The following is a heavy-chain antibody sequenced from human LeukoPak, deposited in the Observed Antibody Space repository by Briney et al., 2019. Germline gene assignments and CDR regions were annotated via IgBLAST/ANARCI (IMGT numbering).Heavy chain of an antibody. J-gene: IGHJ5*02. D-gene: IGHD2/OR15-2a*01. Sequence: GGSLRLSCAASGFTFSSYWMNWVRQAPGKGLEWVAYISIGTSFIYYADSVKGRFTISRDNAKNSLYLQVNSLRAEDTAVYYCARSPTFRGWFDPWGQGTLVTVSS. CDR2: ISIGTSFI. V-gene: IGHV3-21*01. CDR1: GFTFSSYW. CDR3: ARSPTFRGWFDP.